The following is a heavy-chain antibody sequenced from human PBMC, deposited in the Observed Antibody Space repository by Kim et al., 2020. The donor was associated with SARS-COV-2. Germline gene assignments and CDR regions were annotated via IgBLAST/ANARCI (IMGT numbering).Heavy chain of an antibody. CDR1: GFTFSSYG. D-gene: IGHD6-13*01. Sequence: GGSLRLSCAASGFTFSSYGMHWVRQAPGKGLEWVAVIWYDGSNKYYADSVKGRFTISRDNSKKTLYLQMNSLRAEDTAVYYCARDRHGIAAAGLDYWGQGTLVTVSS. CDR3: ARDRHGIAAAGLDY. J-gene: IGHJ4*02. V-gene: IGHV3-33*01. CDR2: IWYDGSNK.